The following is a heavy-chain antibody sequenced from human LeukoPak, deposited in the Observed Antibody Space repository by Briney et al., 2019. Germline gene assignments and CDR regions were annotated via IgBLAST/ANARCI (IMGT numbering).Heavy chain of an antibody. D-gene: IGHD3-10*01. Sequence: SETLSLTCTVSGYSISSGYDWGWMRQAPGKGLEWLGSISQSGNTYNNPSLKSRVTLSVDTSKNQVSLKLTSVSAADTAVYYCARGGYYGSGNDFRFDPWGQGTLVTVSS. CDR2: ISQSGNT. V-gene: IGHV4-38-2*02. CDR1: GYSISSGYD. CDR3: ARGGYYGSGNDFRFDP. J-gene: IGHJ5*02.